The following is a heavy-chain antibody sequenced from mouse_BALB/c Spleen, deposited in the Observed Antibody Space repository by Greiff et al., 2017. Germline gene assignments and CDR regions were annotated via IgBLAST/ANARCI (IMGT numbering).Heavy chain of an antibody. CDR1: GFSLTSYG. CDR2: IWAGGST. D-gene: IGHD2-1*01. CDR3: ASHYGNYVFAWFAY. J-gene: IGHJ3*01. Sequence: VQLQHSGPGLVAPSQSLSITCTVSGFSLTSYGVHWVRQPPGKGLEWLGVIWAGGSTNYNSALMSRLSISKDNSKSQVFLKMNSLQTDDTAMYYCASHYGNYVFAWFAYWGQGTLVTVSA. V-gene: IGHV2-9*02.